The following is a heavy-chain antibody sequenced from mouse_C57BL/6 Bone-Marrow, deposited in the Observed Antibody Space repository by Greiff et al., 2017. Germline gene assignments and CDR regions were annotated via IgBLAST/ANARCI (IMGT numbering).Heavy chain of an antibody. V-gene: IGHV1-22*01. CDR3: ASQDALRPWFAY. CDR1: GYTFTDYN. CDR2: INPNNGGT. D-gene: IGHD1-1*01. J-gene: IGHJ3*01. Sequence: EVHLVESGPELVKPGASVKMSCKASGYTFTDYNMHWVKQSHGKSLEWIGYINPNNGGTSYNQKFKGKATLTVNKSSSTAYMELRSLTSEDSAVYYCASQDALRPWFAYWGQGTLVTVSA.